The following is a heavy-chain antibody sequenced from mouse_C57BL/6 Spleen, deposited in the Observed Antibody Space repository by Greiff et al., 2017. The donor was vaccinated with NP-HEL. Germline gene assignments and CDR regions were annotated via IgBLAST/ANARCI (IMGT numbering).Heavy chain of an antibody. J-gene: IGHJ1*03. CDR1: CFSLTSYG. D-gene: IGHD2-14*01. Sequence: VQLQQSGPGLVQPSQSLSITCTVSCFSLTSYGVHWVRQSPGTGLEWLGVIWSGGSTDYNAAFISRLSISKDNSKSQVFFKMNSLQADDTAIYYCARRGTIGFDVWGTGTTVTVSS. V-gene: IGHV2-2*01. CDR2: IWSGGST. CDR3: ARRGTIGFDV.